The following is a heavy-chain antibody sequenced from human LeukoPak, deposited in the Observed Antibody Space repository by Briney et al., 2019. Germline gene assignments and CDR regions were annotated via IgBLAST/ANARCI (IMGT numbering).Heavy chain of an antibody. CDR3: AKGMFSSRATYAFDI. J-gene: IGHJ3*02. D-gene: IGHD1-26*01. CDR2: IGGSGGST. CDR1: GFTFSSYA. Sequence: SGGSLRLSCAASGFTFSSYAMSWVRQAPGKGLEWVSAIGGSGGSTYYADSVKGRFTISRDNSKNTLYLQMNSLRAEDTAVYYCAKGMFSSRATYAFDIWGQGTMVTVSS. V-gene: IGHV3-23*01.